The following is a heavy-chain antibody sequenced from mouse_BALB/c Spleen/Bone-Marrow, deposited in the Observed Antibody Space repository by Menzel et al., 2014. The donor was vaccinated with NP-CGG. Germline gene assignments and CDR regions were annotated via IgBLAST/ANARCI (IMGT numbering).Heavy chain of an antibody. CDR3: ARGNYGNYVDYFDY. CDR1: GFTFSSYG. J-gene: IGHJ2*01. V-gene: IGHV5-6-3*01. CDR2: INSNGGST. D-gene: IGHD2-1*01. Sequence: EVQRVESGGGLVQPGGSLKLSCAASGFTFSSYGKSWVRQTPDKRLELVASINSNGGSTYYPDSVKGRFTISRDNAKNTLSLQMSSLKSEDTAMYYCARGNYGNYVDYFDYWGQGTTLTVSS.